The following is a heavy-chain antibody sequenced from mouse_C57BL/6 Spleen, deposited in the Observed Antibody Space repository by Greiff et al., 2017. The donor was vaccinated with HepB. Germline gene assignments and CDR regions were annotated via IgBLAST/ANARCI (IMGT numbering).Heavy chain of an antibody. CDR3: ARWTDNYSFAY. V-gene: IGHV1-69*01. CDR1: GYTFTSYW. CDR2: IDPSDSYT. J-gene: IGHJ3*01. Sequence: QVQLQQPGAELVMPGASVKLSCKASGYTFTSYWMHWVKQRPGQGLEWIGEIDPSDSYTNYNQKFKGKSTLTVDKSSSTAYMQLSSLTSEDSAVYYRARWTDNYSFAYWGQGTLVTVSA. D-gene: IGHD1-3*01.